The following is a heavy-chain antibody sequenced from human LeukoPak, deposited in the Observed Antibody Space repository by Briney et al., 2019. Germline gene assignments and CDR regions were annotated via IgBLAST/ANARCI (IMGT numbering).Heavy chain of an antibody. CDR2: IYPGDSDT. J-gene: IGHJ4*02. D-gene: IGHD6-19*01. Sequence: GESLKISCKGSGYNFINYWIAWVRQMPGKGLEWMGIIYPGDSDTRYSPSFQGQVSISADKSISTAYLQWSSLRASDSAMYHCARYKAVAGVDYWGQGTLVTVSS. V-gene: IGHV5-51*01. CDR3: ARYKAVAGVDY. CDR1: GYNFINYW.